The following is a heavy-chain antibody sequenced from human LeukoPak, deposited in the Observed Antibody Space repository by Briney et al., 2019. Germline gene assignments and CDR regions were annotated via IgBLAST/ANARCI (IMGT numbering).Heavy chain of an antibody. V-gene: IGHV4-38-2*02. CDR1: GYSISSGYY. J-gene: IGHJ4*02. CDR2: IYHSGST. CDR3: ARRYGSGSSGTFDY. D-gene: IGHD3-10*01. Sequence: SETLSLTCTVSGYSISSGYYWGWIRQPPGKGLEWIGSIYHSGSTYYNPSLKSRVTISVDTSKNQFSLKLSSVTAADTAVYYCARRYGSGSSGTFDYWGQGTLVTVSS.